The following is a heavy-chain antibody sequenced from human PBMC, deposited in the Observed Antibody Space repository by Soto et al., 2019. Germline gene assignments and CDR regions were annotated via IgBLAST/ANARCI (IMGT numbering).Heavy chain of an antibody. V-gene: IGHV4-59*11. Sequence: SETLSLTCSVSGGSIISHLWSWIRQPPGKGLEWIGYISHSGSTTHNPSLKSRVIISVDISKNQVSLQLRSVTAADTAVYYCAREGTLSGDAFDIWGRGTMVTVS. CDR3: AREGTLSGDAFDI. J-gene: IGHJ3*02. D-gene: IGHD3-10*01. CDR1: GGSIISHL. CDR2: ISHSGST.